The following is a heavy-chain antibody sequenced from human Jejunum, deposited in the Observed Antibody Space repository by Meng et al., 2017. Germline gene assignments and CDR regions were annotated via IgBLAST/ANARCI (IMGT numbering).Heavy chain of an antibody. CDR1: GGSVRTTDW. V-gene: IGHV4-4*02. D-gene: IGHD1/OR15-1a*01. Sequence: QVNLQESGHGLGGPSGTLSLTCAVSGGSVRTTDWWSWVRQPPGKGLEWIGEISRSGRANYNPSLKGRVTISLDRSVNLFSLKLDSVTAADAAVYYCARDPRTNWASRFFDNWGQGTLVTVS. CDR3: ARDPRTNWASRFFDN. CDR2: ISRSGRA. J-gene: IGHJ4*02.